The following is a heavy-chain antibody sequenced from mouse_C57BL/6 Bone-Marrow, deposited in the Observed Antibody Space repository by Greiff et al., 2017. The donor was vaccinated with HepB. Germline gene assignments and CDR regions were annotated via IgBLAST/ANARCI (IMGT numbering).Heavy chain of an antibody. J-gene: IGHJ1*03. CDR3: ARRGSSYWYFDV. CDR1: GYAFSSSW. CDR2: IYPGDGDT. Sequence: VKVVESGPELVKPGASVKISCKASGYAFSSSWMNWVKQRPGKGLEWIGRIYPGDGDTNYNGKFKGKATLTADKSSSTAYMQLSSLTSEDSAVYFCARRGSSYWYFDVWGTGTTVTVSS. D-gene: IGHD1-1*01. V-gene: IGHV1-82*01.